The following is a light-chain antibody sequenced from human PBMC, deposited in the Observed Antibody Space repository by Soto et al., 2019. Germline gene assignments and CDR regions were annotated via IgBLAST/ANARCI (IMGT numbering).Light chain of an antibody. CDR3: QKSYSTPIN. CDR2: AAS. Sequence: IQMTQSPSSLSASVVGRGTITFRASQSISSYLNWYQQRPGKAPKLLIYAASSLQSGVPSRFSGSGSGTDFTLTISSLQPEDFATYYCQKSYSTPINCGKGQRRAIK. CDR1: QSISSY. J-gene: IGKJ5*01. V-gene: IGKV1-39*01.